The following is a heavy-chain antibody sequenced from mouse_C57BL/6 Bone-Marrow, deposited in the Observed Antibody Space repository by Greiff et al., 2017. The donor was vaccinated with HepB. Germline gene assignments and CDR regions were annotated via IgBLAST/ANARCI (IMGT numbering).Heavy chain of an antibody. CDR3: ARSRDRYYYGSSSSYWYFDV. V-gene: IGHV1-63*01. J-gene: IGHJ1*03. D-gene: IGHD1-1*01. CDR2: IYPGGGYT. Sequence: QVQLQQSGAELVRPGTSVKMSCKASGYTFTNYWIGWAKQRPGHGLEWIGDIYPGGGYTNYNEKFKGKATLTADKSSSTAYMQFSSLTSEDSAIYYCARSRDRYYYGSSSSYWYFDVWGTGTTVTVSS. CDR1: GYTFTNYW.